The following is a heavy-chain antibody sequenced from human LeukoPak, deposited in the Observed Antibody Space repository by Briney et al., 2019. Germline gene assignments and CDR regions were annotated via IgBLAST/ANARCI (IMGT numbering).Heavy chain of an antibody. CDR1: GFTFSSYW. J-gene: IGHJ4*02. D-gene: IGHD4-23*01. CDR3: ARAHYLRGVTPELLFDY. V-gene: IGHV3-7*01. CDR2: IKQDGSEK. Sequence: GGSLRLSCAASGFTFSSYWMSWVRQAPGKGLEWVANIKQDGSEKYYVDSVKGRFTISRDNAKNSLYLQMNSLRAEDTAVYYCARAHYLRGVTPELLFDYWGQGTLVTVSS.